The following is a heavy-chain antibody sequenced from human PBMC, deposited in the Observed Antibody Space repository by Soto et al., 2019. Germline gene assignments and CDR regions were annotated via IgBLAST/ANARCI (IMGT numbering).Heavy chain of an antibody. J-gene: IGHJ6*03. V-gene: IGHV5-51*01. CDR3: ARRRYDFWSGYYHYYYYYMDV. Sequence: GESLKISCKGSGYSFTSYWIGWVRQMPGKGLEWMGIIYPGDSDTRYSPSFQGQVTISADKSISTAYLQWSSLKASDTAMYYCARRRYDFWSGYYHYYYYYMDVRGKGTTVTVSS. CDR2: IYPGDSDT. D-gene: IGHD3-3*01. CDR1: GYSFTSYW.